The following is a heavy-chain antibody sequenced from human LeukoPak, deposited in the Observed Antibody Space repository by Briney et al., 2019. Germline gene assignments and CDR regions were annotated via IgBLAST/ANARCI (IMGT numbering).Heavy chain of an antibody. Sequence: ASVKVSCKASGYTFTGYSIHWVPQSPGQALEWMRRTHPHSVATNYAQKFQGRVTMPRDTSTSTAYMELSRLRSDDTAVYYCARLYCSSTSCYGEYYCYGMDVWGQGTTVTVSS. D-gene: IGHD2-2*01. CDR3: ARLYCSSTSCYGEYYCYGMDV. J-gene: IGHJ6*02. V-gene: IGHV1-2*06. CDR2: THPHSVAT. CDR1: GYTFTGYS.